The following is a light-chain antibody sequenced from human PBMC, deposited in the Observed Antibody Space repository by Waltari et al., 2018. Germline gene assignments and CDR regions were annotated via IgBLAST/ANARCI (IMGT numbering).Light chain of an antibody. J-gene: IGLJ3*02. V-gene: IGLV1-40*01. Sequence: QSVLTQPPSVSGAPGQRVTISCTGSSSNIGAAYVVHWYQQFPGTAPQPLIYGNNNRPSGVPDRFSGSKSGNTAYLTISGLQAEDEGYYYCCTYAASLWVFGGGTQLTVL. CDR2: GNN. CDR1: SSNIGAAYV. CDR3: CTYAASLWV.